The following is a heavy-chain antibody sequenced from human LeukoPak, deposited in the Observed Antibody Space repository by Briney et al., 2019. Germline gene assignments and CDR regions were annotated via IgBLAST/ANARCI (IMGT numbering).Heavy chain of an antibody. CDR2: ISGSGGST. CDR1: GFTFSSYA. Sequence: GGSLRLSCAAPGFTFSSYAMSWVRQAPGKGLEWVSAISGSGGSTYYADSVKGRFTISRDNSKNTLYLQMNSLRAEDTAVYYCAKDTSVVPAAIPTPFQHWGQGTLVTVSS. V-gene: IGHV3-23*01. J-gene: IGHJ1*01. CDR3: AKDTSVVPAAIPTPFQH. D-gene: IGHD2-2*02.